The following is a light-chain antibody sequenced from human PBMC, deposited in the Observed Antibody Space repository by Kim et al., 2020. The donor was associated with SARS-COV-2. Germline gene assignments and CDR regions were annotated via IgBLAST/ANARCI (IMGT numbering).Light chain of an antibody. J-gene: IGLJ1*01. CDR3: SSYAASTTLL. CDR2: GVT. CDR1: GSDVGGYNL. V-gene: IGLV2-14*03. Sequence: QSALTQPASVSGSPGQSITISCTGTGSDVGGYNLVSWYQHHPGKDPKLIIYGVTNRPSGIPNRFSGSKSGDTASLTISGLQPEDEADYFCSSYAASTTLLFVPGTKITVL.